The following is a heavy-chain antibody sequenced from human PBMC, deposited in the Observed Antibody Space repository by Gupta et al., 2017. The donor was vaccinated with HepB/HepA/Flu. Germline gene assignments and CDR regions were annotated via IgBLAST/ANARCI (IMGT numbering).Heavy chain of an antibody. CDR1: GGSISSGDYY. V-gene: IGHV4-30-4*01. CDR3: ARDGRAVGDIYGMDV. Sequence: QVQLQESGPGLVKPSQTLSLTCTVSGGSISSGDYYWSWIRQPPGKGLEWIGYIYYSGSTYYNPSLKSRVTISVDTSKNQFSLKLSSVTAAETAVYYCARDGRAVGDIYGMDVGGQGTTVTVSS. J-gene: IGHJ6*02. CDR2: IYYSGST. D-gene: IGHD2-21*02.